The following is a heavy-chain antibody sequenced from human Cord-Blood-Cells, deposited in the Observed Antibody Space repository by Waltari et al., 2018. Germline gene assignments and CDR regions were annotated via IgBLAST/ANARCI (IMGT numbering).Heavy chain of an antibody. V-gene: IGHV1-69*12. CDR3: ATYSEGYCSSTSCYDY. J-gene: IGHJ4*02. D-gene: IGHD2-2*01. CDR2: VIPLCGAA. CDR1: GGTFSSYA. Sequence: QVQLVQSGAEVKKPGSSVKVSCKASGGTFSSYAISWVRQAPGRGLEWMGGVIPLCGAATDAQKFPGIVTITADESTSTAYMELSSLRSEDTAVYYCATYSEGYCSSTSCYDYWGQGTLVTVSS.